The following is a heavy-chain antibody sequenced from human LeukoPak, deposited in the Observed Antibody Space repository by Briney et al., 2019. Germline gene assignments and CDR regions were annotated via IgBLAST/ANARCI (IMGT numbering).Heavy chain of an antibody. V-gene: IGHV1-18*01. CDR2: VSADNGET. Sequence: EASVKVSCTASGYSFNTYGISWVRQAPGQGLEWMGWVSADNGETNYAQKFQGRVTMTTDTSTSTAYMELRSLRSDDTAVYYCARDYQLLLLWDCFDPWGQGTLVSVSS. J-gene: IGHJ5*02. CDR1: GYSFNTYG. CDR3: ARDYQLLLLWDCFDP. D-gene: IGHD2-2*01.